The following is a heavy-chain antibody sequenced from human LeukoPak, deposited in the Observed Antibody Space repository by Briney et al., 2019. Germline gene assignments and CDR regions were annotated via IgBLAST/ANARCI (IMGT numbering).Heavy chain of an antibody. V-gene: IGHV3-21*01. CDR1: GFSFSSHS. CDR2: ISSGSSYK. CDR3: ARGGAAAGLDAFDI. D-gene: IGHD6-13*01. J-gene: IGHJ3*02. Sequence: GGSLRLSCAASGFSFSSHSMNWVRQAPGKGLEWVSYISSGSSYKYYADSVKGRFTISRDNAKNSLYLQMNSLRAEDTAVYYCARGGAAAGLDAFDIWGQGTMVTVSS.